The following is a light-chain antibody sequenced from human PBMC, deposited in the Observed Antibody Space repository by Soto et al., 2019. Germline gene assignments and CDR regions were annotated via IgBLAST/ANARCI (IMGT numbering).Light chain of an antibody. CDR3: SSYAGSNNYV. V-gene: IGLV2-8*01. CDR2: EVS. CDR1: SSDVGGYNY. J-gene: IGLJ1*01. Sequence: QSALTQPPSASGSPGQSVTIPCTGTSSDVGGYNYVSWYQHHPGKAPKLMIYEVSKRPSGVPDRFSGSKSGNTASLTVSGLQAEDEADSYCSSYAGSNNYVCGTRPKVT.